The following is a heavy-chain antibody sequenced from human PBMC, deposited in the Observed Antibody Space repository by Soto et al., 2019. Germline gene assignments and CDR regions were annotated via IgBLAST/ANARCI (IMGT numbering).Heavy chain of an antibody. Sequence: SVKVSCKASGFPLINAAVHWVRQIRAQHLECMGWIVGSSNDTTYAQKFQDRVTFTRDMSTGTAYMQLSSLRCDDTAVYSCAAIIGRRPSFPPLDSWGQGTLVTVTS. CDR2: IVGSSNDT. V-gene: IGHV1-58*01. CDR3: AAIIGRRPSFPPLDS. J-gene: IGHJ1*01. D-gene: IGHD3-10*01. CDR1: GFPLINAA.